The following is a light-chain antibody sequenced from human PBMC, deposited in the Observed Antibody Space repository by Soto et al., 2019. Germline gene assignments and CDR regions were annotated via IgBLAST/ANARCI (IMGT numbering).Light chain of an antibody. CDR3: CSYAGSYTWV. J-gene: IGLJ1*01. V-gene: IGLV2-11*01. CDR2: EVS. CDR1: SSDVGGYNL. Sequence: SALTQPPSASGSPGQSVTISCTGTSSDVGGYNLVSWYQQHPGKAPKLMIFEVSNRPSGVSNRFSGSKSGNSASLTISGLQAEDEADYYCCSYAGSYTWVFGSGTKVTVL.